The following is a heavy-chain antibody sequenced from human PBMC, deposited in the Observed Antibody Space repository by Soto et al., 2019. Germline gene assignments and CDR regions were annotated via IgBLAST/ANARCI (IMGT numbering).Heavy chain of an antibody. D-gene: IGHD6-19*01. J-gene: IGHJ4*02. V-gene: IGHV3-15*04. CDR2: IESKTDGGTT. CDR3: TTIAVAGSFDY. CDR1: GFTFSNAW. Sequence: EVQLVESGGGLVKPGGSLRLSCAASGFTFSNAWMTWVRQAPGKGLEWVGRIESKTDGGTTDYAAPVKGRFTISRDDSKNTLYLQMNRLKTEDTAVYYCTTIAVAGSFDYWGQGTLVTVSS.